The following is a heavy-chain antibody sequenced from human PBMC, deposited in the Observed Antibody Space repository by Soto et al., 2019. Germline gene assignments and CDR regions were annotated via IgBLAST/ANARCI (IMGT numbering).Heavy chain of an antibody. J-gene: IGHJ4*02. CDR1: GGSISSYH. CDR3: ARRTVTTQFDY. CDR2: IYYSGST. V-gene: IGHV4-59*08. Sequence: QVQLQESGPGLVKPSETLSLTCTVSGGSISSYHWSWIRQPPGKGLEWIGCIYYSGSTNYNPSLKSRVTISVDTSKNQFSLKLSSVTAADTAVYYCARRTVTTQFDYWGQGTLVTVSS. D-gene: IGHD4-17*01.